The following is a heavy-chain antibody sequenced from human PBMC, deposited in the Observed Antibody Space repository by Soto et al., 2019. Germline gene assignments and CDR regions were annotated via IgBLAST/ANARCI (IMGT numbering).Heavy chain of an antibody. J-gene: IGHJ4*02. V-gene: IGHV4-39*01. CDR3: ATLGSEYFDY. D-gene: IGHD2-15*01. Sequence: SETLSLTCTVSGGSIGSSSYYWGWIRQPPGKGLEWIGSIYYSGSTYYNPSLKSRVTISVGTSKNQFSLKLSSVTAADTAVYYCATLGSEYFDYWGQGTLVTVSS. CDR1: GGSIGSSSYY. CDR2: IYYSGST.